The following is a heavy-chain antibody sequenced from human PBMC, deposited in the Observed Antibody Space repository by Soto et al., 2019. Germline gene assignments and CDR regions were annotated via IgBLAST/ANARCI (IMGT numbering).Heavy chain of an antibody. V-gene: IGHV4-34*01. CDR3: ARGSSIAARRHGSDFGYYYYGMDV. CDR1: GGSFSGYY. Sequence: PSETLSLTCAVYGGSFSGYYWSWIRQPPGKGLEWIGEINHSGSTNYNPSLKSRVTISVDTSKNQFSLKLNSVTAADTAVYYCARGSSIAARRHGSDFGYYYYGMDVWGQGTTVTVSS. J-gene: IGHJ6*02. CDR2: INHSGST. D-gene: IGHD6-6*01.